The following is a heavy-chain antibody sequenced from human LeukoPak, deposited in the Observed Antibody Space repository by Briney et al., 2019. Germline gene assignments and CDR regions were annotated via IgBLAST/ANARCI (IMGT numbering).Heavy chain of an antibody. CDR2: IWYDGSNK. Sequence: GGSLRLSCVASGFTFSRYGMHWVRQAPGKGLEWVAVIWYDGSNKDYPDSVKGRFTISRDNSKNTLYLQMNSLRAEDTAVYYCVTNRVGTAAYYFDNWSQGTLVTVSS. CDR1: GFTFSRYG. J-gene: IGHJ4*02. V-gene: IGHV3-33*01. D-gene: IGHD5-12*01. CDR3: VTNRVGTAAYYFDN.